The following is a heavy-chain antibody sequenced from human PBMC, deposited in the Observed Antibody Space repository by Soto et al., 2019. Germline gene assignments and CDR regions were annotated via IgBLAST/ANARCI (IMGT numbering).Heavy chain of an antibody. V-gene: IGHV4-59*08. CDR2: IYYSGST. CDR1: GGSISSYY. J-gene: IGHJ5*02. Sequence: SETLSLTCTVSGGSISSYYWSWIRQPPGKGLEWIGYIYYSGSTNYNPSLKSRVTISVDTSKNQLSLKLSSVTAADTAVYYCARLIAATPEGGPNWFDPWGQGTLVTVSS. D-gene: IGHD6-13*01. CDR3: ARLIAATPEGGPNWFDP.